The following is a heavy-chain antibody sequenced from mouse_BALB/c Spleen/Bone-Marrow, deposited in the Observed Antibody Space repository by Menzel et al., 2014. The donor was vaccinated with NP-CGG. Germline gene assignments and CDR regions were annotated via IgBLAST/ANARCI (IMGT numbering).Heavy chain of an antibody. Sequence: QVQLQQSGAELVKPGASVKLSCKASGYSFTRYYMYWVKQRPGQGLEWIGEINPSNGGTNFNEKFKSKATLTVDKSSSTAYMQFSSLTSEDSAVYYGTXSNYGYWYFDVWGAGTTVTVSS. J-gene: IGHJ1*01. CDR3: TXSNYGYWYFDV. V-gene: IGHV1S16*01. CDR2: INPSNGGT. CDR1: GYSFTRYY. D-gene: IGHD1-1*01.